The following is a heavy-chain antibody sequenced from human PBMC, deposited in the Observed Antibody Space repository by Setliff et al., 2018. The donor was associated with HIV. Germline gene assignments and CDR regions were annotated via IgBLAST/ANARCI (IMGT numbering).Heavy chain of an antibody. CDR1: GGSISNSRYY. V-gene: IGHV4-39*01. CDR2: IYYSGST. CDR3: AKLNGYCSGGRCHGYYAMDV. J-gene: IGHJ6*02. D-gene: IGHD2-15*01. Sequence: SETLSLTCTVSGGSISNSRYYWSWIRQPPGKGLEWIGSIYYSGSTYYNPSLKSRLTISGDTSKNQLSLKLSSVTAADTAVYYCAKLNGYCSGGRCHGYYAMDVWGQGTTVTVSS.